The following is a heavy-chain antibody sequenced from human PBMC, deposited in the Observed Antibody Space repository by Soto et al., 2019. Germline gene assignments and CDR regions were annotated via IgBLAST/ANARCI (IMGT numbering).Heavy chain of an antibody. Sequence: ASVKVSCKASGYTFTSYGISWVRQAPGQRLEWMGWISAYNGNTNYAQKLQGRVTMTTDTSTSTAYMELRSLRSDDTAVYYCARDIPYYGSGSYYNVVYWGQGTLVTVSS. V-gene: IGHV1-18*01. D-gene: IGHD3-10*01. CDR3: ARDIPYYGSGSYYNVVY. CDR2: ISAYNGNT. J-gene: IGHJ4*02. CDR1: GYTFTSYG.